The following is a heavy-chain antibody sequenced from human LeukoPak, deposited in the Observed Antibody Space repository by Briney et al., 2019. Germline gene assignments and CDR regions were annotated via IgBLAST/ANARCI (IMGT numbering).Heavy chain of an antibody. CDR3: AKDYRKAKIAAAHLDY. CDR2: ISYDGSNK. Sequence: GGSLRLSCAASGFTFSSYGMHWVRQAPGKGLEWVAVISYDGSNKYYADSVKGRFTISRDNSKNTLYLQMNSLRAEDTAVYYCAKDYRKAKIAAAHLDYWGQGTLVTVSS. V-gene: IGHV3-30*18. D-gene: IGHD6-13*01. CDR1: GFTFSSYG. J-gene: IGHJ4*02.